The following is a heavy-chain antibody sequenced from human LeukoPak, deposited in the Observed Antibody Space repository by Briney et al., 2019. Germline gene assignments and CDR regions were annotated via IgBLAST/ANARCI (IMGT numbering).Heavy chain of an antibody. D-gene: IGHD5-18*01. J-gene: IGHJ4*02. CDR1: GGSVSSGSYY. CDR2: IYYSGST. CDR3: ARQRYSYGYLFDY. V-gene: IGHV4-61*01. Sequence: SETLSLTCTASGGSVSSGSYYWSWIRQPPGKGLEWIGYIYYSGSTNYNPSLKSRVTISVDTSKNQFSLKLSSVTAADTAVYYCARQRYSYGYLFDYWGQGTLVTVSS.